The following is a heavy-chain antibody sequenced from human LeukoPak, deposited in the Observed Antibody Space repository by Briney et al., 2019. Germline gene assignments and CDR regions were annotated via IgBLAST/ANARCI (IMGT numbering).Heavy chain of an antibody. J-gene: IGHJ4*02. V-gene: IGHV3-30*02. D-gene: IGHD4-17*01. CDR3: AKEIWPTVTTPGHTHFDY. CDR1: GFTLSTYG. Sequence: GGSLRLSCAASGFTLSTYGMHWVRQAPGKGLEWVAFIRYDGRNKYYADSVKGRFTISRDNSKNTLCLQMNSLRAEDTAVYYCAKEIWPTVTTPGHTHFDYWGQGTLVTVSS. CDR2: IRYDGRNK.